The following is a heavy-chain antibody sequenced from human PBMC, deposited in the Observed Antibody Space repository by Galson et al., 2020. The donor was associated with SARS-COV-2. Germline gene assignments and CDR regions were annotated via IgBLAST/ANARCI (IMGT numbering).Heavy chain of an antibody. D-gene: IGHD2-2*01. V-gene: IGHV4-34*01. CDR3: ATHAYPGGFDP. Sequence: SETLSLTCAVSGGSFSGYYWSWIRQPPGKGLEWIGEIHHSGSATYNPSLKSRVTMSVDTSKNQFSLRLKSVTAADTAVYYCATHAYPGGFDPWGQGALVTVSS. CDR2: IHHSGSA. CDR1: GGSFSGYY. J-gene: IGHJ5*02.